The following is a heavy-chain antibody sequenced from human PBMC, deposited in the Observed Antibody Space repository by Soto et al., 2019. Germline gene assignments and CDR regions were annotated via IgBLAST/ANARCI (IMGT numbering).Heavy chain of an antibody. Sequence: QVQLQESGPGLVKPSQTLSLTCTVSGGSISSGGYYWTWIRQHPGKGLEWIGYNYYSGITYYNPSLKCRVTISLDTSKTPFSLTLSSVTAADTAVYYCARGSSIAGLYYGMDVWGQGTTVTVSS. V-gene: IGHV4-31*03. CDR3: ARGSSIAGLYYGMDV. CDR2: NYYSGIT. CDR1: GGSISSGGYY. J-gene: IGHJ6*02. D-gene: IGHD6-6*01.